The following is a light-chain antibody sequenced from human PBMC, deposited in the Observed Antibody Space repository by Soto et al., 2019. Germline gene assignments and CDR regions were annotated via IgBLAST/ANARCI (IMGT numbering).Light chain of an antibody. CDR3: QQYGSSPPLT. CDR2: GAF. J-gene: IGKJ4*01. V-gene: IGKV3-20*01. Sequence: EVVLTQSPGTLSLSPGERATLSCRASQSVSSNYLACYQQKPGQAPRLLIYGAFTRATGIPDRFSGSRSGTKFTITITRLEPEDFAVYYCQQYGSSPPLTFGGGTKVEMK. CDR1: QSVSSNY.